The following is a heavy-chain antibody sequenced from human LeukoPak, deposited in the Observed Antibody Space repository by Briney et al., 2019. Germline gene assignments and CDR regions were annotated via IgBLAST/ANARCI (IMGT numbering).Heavy chain of an antibody. CDR2: IKQDGSEK. D-gene: IGHD5-12*01. J-gene: IGHJ4*02. Sequence: AGGSLRLSCVASGFTFSRFWMSWVRQAPGKGLEWVANIKQDGSEKYYVDSVKGRFTISRDNAKNSLYLQMNSLRAEDTAVFYCARDGTYTDYDPDFDIWGQGTLVTVSS. V-gene: IGHV3-7*04. CDR3: ARDGTYTDYDPDFDI. CDR1: GFTFSRFW.